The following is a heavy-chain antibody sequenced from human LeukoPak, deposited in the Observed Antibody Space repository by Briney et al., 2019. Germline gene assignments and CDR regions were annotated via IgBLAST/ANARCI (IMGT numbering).Heavy chain of an antibody. Sequence: GGSLRLSCAASGFAFSSYAMSWVRQAPGKGLEWVSAISGSGGSTYYADSVKGRFTISRDNSKNTLYLQMNSLRAEDTAVYYCAKDGPRGWGYTGNFDYWGQGTLVTVSS. CDR2: ISGSGGST. CDR3: AKDGPRGWGYTGNFDY. CDR1: GFAFSSYA. D-gene: IGHD5-24*01. J-gene: IGHJ4*02. V-gene: IGHV3-23*01.